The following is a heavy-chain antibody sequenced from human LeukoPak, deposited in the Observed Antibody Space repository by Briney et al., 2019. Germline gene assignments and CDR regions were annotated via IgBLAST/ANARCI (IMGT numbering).Heavy chain of an antibody. Sequence: GGSLRLSCAASGFTVSSTYMKWVRQPPGKGLEWVSIIYTGGNTYYQDSVKGRFTISRDNSQNTVYLQMNSLRAEDTAVYYCARGAAPGTGYFDCWGQGTLVTVSS. CDR1: GFTVSSTY. D-gene: IGHD6-13*01. J-gene: IGHJ4*02. V-gene: IGHV3-66*01. CDR3: ARGAAPGTGYFDC. CDR2: IYTGGNT.